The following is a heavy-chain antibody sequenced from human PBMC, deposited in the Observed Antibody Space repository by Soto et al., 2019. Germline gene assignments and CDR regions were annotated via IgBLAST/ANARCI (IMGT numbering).Heavy chain of an antibody. Sequence: ASVKVSCKASGYTFTSYNINWVRQAPGQGLEWMGWMNPNNGNTNYAQKFQGRVTMTRDTSISTAYMELSRLRSDDTAVYYCAREKIVVVPAAIGPHYYYYYGMDVWGQGTTVTVSS. D-gene: IGHD2-2*01. V-gene: IGHV1-8*01. J-gene: IGHJ6*02. CDR1: GYTFTSYN. CDR2: MNPNNGNT. CDR3: AREKIVVVPAAIGPHYYYYYGMDV.